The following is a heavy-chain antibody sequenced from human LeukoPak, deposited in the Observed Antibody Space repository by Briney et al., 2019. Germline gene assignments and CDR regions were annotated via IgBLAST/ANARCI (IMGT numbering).Heavy chain of an antibody. CDR1: GFTFSSYS. CDR2: ISSSSSTI. D-gene: IGHD3-10*01. J-gene: IGHJ4*02. Sequence: GGSLRLSCAASGFTFSSYSMNWVRQAPGKGLEWVSYISSSSSTIYYADSVKGRFTISRDNAKNSLYLQMNSLRAEDTAVYYCARERHYYGSRYYFDYWGQGTLVTVSS. CDR3: ARERHYYGSRYYFDY. V-gene: IGHV3-48*04.